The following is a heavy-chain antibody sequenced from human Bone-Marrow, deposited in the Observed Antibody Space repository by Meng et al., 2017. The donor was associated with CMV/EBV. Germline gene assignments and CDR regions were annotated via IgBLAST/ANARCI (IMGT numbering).Heavy chain of an antibody. Sequence: GESLKISCAASGFTFSSYEMNWVRQAPGKGLEWVSYISSSGSTIYYADSVKGRFTISRDNAKNSLYLQMNSLRAEDTAVYYCASGNYDFWSGYLLDYWGQGTLVTVSS. V-gene: IGHV3-48*03. CDR1: GFTFSSYE. D-gene: IGHD3-3*01. J-gene: IGHJ4*02. CDR2: ISSSGSTI. CDR3: ASGNYDFWSGYLLDY.